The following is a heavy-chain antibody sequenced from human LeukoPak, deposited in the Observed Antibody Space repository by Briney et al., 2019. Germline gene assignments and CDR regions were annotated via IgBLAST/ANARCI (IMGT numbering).Heavy chain of an antibody. V-gene: IGHV3-30*04. Sequence: PGGSLRLSCAASGFTFSSYAMHSVRQAPGKGLEWVAVISYDGSNKYYADSVKGRFTISRDNSKNTLYLQMNSLRAEDTAVYYCARDIMNRLVTWGQGTLVTVSS. CDR2: ISYDGSNK. D-gene: IGHD3-16*01. CDR3: ARDIMNRLVT. CDR1: GFTFSSYA. J-gene: IGHJ5*02.